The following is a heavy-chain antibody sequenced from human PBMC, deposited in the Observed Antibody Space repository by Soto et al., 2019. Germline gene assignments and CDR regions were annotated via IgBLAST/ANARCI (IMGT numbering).Heavy chain of an antibody. CDR3: ARLNVDIVAIDY. CDR2: IYYSGST. D-gene: IGHD5-12*01. CDR1: GGSVSSGSYY. Sequence: SETLSLTCTVSGGSVSSGSYYWSWIRQPPGKGLEWIGYIYYSGSTNYNPSLESRVTISVDTSKNQFSLKLSSVTAADTAVYYCARLNVDIVAIDYWGQGTLVTVSS. V-gene: IGHV4-61*01. J-gene: IGHJ4*02.